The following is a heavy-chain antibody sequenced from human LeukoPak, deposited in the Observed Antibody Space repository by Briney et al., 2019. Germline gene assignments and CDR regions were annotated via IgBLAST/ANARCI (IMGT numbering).Heavy chain of an antibody. V-gene: IGHV3-30*02. CDR3: AKDNSSWYGGYFQH. CDR2: IRYDGSNK. J-gene: IGHJ1*01. Sequence: GGSLRLSCAASGFTFSSYGMHWVRQAPGKGLEWVAFIRYDGSNKYYADSVKGRFTISRDNSKNTLYLQMNSLRSEDTAVCYCAKDNSSWYGGYFQHWGQGTLVTVSS. D-gene: IGHD6-13*01. CDR1: GFTFSSYG.